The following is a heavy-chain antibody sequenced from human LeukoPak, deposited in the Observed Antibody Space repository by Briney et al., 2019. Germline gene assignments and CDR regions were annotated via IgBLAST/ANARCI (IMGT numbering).Heavy chain of an antibody. Sequence: ASVKVSCKVSGYTLTELSMHWVRQAPGKGLEWMGGFDPEDGETIYAQKFQGRVTMTEDTSADTAYMELSSLRSEDTAVYYCATGRRIAVAGDYWGQGTLVTVSS. J-gene: IGHJ4*02. CDR3: ATGRRIAVAGDY. D-gene: IGHD6-19*01. CDR1: GYTLTELS. CDR2: FDPEDGET. V-gene: IGHV1-24*01.